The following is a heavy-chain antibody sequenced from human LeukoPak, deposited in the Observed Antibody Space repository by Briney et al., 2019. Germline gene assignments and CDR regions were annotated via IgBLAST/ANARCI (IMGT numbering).Heavy chain of an antibody. CDR3: ARAPTMVRGVIDY. J-gene: IGHJ4*02. CDR1: GGSISSGDYY. CDR2: IYYSGST. V-gene: IGHV4-30-4*08. D-gene: IGHD3-10*01. Sequence: SQTLSLTCTVSGGSISSGDYYWSWIRQPPGKGLEWIGYIYYSGSTYYNPSLKSRVTISVDTSKNQFSLKLSSVTAADTAVSYCARAPTMVRGVIDYWGQGTLVTVSS.